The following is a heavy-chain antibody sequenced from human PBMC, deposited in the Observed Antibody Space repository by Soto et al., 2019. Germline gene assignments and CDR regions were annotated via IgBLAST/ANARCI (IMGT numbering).Heavy chain of an antibody. CDR3: ARASRGGSNWFDP. J-gene: IGHJ5*02. D-gene: IGHD2-2*01. CDR1: GGSISSGGYY. V-gene: IGHV4-31*03. Sequence: PSEPLSLTCTVSGGSISSGGYYWSWIRQHPGKGLEWIGYIYYSGSTYYNPSLKSRVTISVDTSKNQFSLKLSSVTAADTAVYYCARASRGGSNWFDPWGQGTLVTVSS. CDR2: IYYSGST.